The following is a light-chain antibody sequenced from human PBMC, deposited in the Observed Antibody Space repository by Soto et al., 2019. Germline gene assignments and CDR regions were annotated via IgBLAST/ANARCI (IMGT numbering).Light chain of an antibody. CDR3: SSYTSASNVL. V-gene: IGLV2-14*01. CDR2: EVS. Sequence: QSALTQPASVSGSPGQSITISCTGTSSDVGGYNHVSWYQQHPGKAPKLMIYEVSTRPSGVSNRFSGSKSGNTASLTISGLQAEDEADYYCSSYTSASNVLFGGGPKLTVL. CDR1: SSDVGGYNH. J-gene: IGLJ2*01.